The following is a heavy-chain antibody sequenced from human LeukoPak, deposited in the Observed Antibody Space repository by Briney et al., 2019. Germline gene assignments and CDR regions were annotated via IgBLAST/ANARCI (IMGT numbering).Heavy chain of an antibody. CDR2: ISSASSNI. J-gene: IGHJ4*02. CDR1: GFTFSTYS. Sequence: GGSLRLSRAASGFTFSTYSMNWVRQAPGKGLEWVSSISSASSNIYYADSVKGRFTISRDNAQNSLYLQMNSLRAEDTAVYYCARDMYGSGRTGSVDFWGQGTLVTVSS. CDR3: ARDMYGSGRTGSVDF. D-gene: IGHD3-10*01. V-gene: IGHV3-21*01.